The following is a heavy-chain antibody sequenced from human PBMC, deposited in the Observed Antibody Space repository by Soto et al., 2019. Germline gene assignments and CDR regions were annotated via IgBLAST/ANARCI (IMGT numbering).Heavy chain of an antibody. J-gene: IGHJ6*02. V-gene: IGHV4-34*01. CDR3: ARGHIVVVTAARGGPRTNYYGMDV. D-gene: IGHD2-2*01. CDR2: INHSGST. CDR1: GGSFSGYY. Sequence: SETLSLTCAVYGGSFSGYYWSWIRQPPGKGLEWIGEINHSGSTNYNPSLKSRVTISVDTSKNQFSLKLSSVTAADTAVYYCARGHIVVVTAARGGPRTNYYGMDVWGQGTTVTVSS.